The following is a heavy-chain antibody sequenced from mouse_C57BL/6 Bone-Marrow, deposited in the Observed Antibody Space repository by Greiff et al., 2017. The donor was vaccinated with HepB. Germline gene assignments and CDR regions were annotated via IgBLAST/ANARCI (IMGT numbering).Heavy chain of an antibody. D-gene: IGHD2-4*01. CDR3: ARYKGITEYFDV. CDR2: ISYSGST. CDR1: GYTITSDY. V-gene: IGHV3-8*01. Sequence: DVKLVESGPGLAKPSQTLSLTCSVTGYTITSDYWNWIRKFPGNKLEYMGYISYSGSTYYNPSLKSRISITRDTSKNQYYLQLNSVTTEDTATYYCARYKGITEYFDVWGTGTTVTVSS. J-gene: IGHJ1*03.